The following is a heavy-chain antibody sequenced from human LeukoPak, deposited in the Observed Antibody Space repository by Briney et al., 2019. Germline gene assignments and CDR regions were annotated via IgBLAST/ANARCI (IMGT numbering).Heavy chain of an antibody. CDR2: ISSSSSYI. CDR1: GFTFSSYA. Sequence: GGSLRLYCAASGFTFSSYAMIWVHQAPGKGLEWVSSISSSSSYIYYADSVKGRFTISRDNAKNSLYLQMNSLRAEDTAVYYCASHPSPGGIDPWGQGTLVTVSS. V-gene: IGHV3-21*01. D-gene: IGHD3-16*01. J-gene: IGHJ5*02. CDR3: ASHPSPGGIDP.